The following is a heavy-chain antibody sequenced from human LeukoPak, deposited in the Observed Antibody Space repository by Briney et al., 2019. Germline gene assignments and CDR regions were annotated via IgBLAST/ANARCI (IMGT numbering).Heavy chain of an antibody. J-gene: IGHJ4*02. D-gene: IGHD3-9*01. CDR3: ARRTGTYYDILIGYPVFDY. CDR1: GGSISSSSYY. CDR2: ICYSGST. V-gene: IGHV4-39*01. Sequence: SETLSLTCTVSGGSISSSSYYWGWIRQPPGKGLEWIGSICYSGSTYYNPSLKSRVTISVDTSKNQFSLKLSSVTAADTAVYYCARRTGTYYDILIGYPVFDYWGQGTLVTVSS.